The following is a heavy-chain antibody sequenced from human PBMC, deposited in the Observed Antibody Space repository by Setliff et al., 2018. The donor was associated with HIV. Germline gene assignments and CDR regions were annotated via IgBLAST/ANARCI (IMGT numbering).Heavy chain of an antibody. CDR2: IYYSGST. V-gene: IGHV4-30-4*08. J-gene: IGHJ3*02. CDR1: GGSISSGDYY. D-gene: IGHD2-21*02. Sequence: SETLSLTCTVSGGSISSGDYYWSWIRQPPGKGLEWIGYIYYSGSTYYNPSLKSRVTISVDTSKNQFSLKLSSVTAADTAVYYCAREVDVVTTSDAFDIWGQGTVVTVSS. CDR3: AREVDVVTTSDAFDI.